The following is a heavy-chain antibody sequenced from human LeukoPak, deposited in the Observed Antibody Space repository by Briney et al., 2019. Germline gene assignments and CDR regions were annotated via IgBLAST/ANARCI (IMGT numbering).Heavy chain of an antibody. CDR1: GGTFSSYA. Sequence: ASVNVSCKASGGTFSSYAISWVRQAPGQGLEWMGGIIPIFGTANYAQKFQGRVTITADESTSTAYMELNSLRSEDTAVYYCARGYSYGWNYYFDYWGQGTLVTVSS. CDR3: ARGYSYGWNYYFDY. J-gene: IGHJ4*02. CDR2: IIPIFGTA. V-gene: IGHV1-69*13. D-gene: IGHD5-18*01.